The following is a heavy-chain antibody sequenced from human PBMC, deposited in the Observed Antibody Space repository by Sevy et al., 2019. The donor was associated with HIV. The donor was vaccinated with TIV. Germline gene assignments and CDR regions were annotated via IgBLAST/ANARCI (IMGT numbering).Heavy chain of an antibody. J-gene: IGHJ3*02. CDR3: GREMISMVPGVPDALDI. CDR1: GFTFGNYW. V-gene: IGHV3-74*01. Sequence: GESLKTSCAASGFTFGNYWLHWVRQAPGKGLVWISRINNDGSNTNYADSVKGRFTTSRDNAKNTLYLQMNSLRAEDTAVYYCGREMISMVPGVPDALDIWGQGTMVTVSS. CDR2: INNDGSNT. D-gene: IGHD3-10*01.